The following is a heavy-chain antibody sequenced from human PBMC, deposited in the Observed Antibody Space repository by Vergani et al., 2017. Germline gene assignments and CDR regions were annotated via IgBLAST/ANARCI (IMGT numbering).Heavy chain of an antibody. Sequence: DVDLVESGGGFVQPGGSRRLSCAASGFSFRTFSMFWVRQPPGKGLAWVSKISPDGRTTEYADSVRGRFTISRDNANSMLYLQMNSLRDDDTAVYYCAREGDYGSGSLDYWGQGTLVTGSS. J-gene: IGHJ4*02. V-gene: IGHV3-74*03. CDR2: ISPDGRTT. CDR1: GFSFRTFS. CDR3: AREGDYGSGSLDY. D-gene: IGHD3-10*01.